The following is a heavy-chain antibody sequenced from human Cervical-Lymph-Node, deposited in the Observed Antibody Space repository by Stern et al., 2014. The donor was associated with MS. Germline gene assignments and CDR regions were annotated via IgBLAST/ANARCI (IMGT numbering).Heavy chain of an antibody. D-gene: IGHD1-26*01. CDR3: ARVRYRGFEGSKNWFDP. J-gene: IGHJ5*02. CDR2: INGDGSST. V-gene: IGHV3-74*01. CDR1: GFTFSLYW. Sequence: EVQLVESGGDLVQPGGSLSLSCAASGFTFSLYWIHWVRQAPGKGLVWVSRINGDGSSTAYADSVKGRFTISRDNAKNTVSLQMNSLRVEDTAVYYCARVRYRGFEGSKNWFDPWGQGTLVTVSS.